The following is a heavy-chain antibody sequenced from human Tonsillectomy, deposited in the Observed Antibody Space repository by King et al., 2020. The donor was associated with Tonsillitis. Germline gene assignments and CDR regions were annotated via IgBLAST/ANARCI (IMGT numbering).Heavy chain of an antibody. V-gene: IGHV4-39*01. CDR1: GGSISSSNYY. D-gene: IGHD2-15*01. Sequence: LQLRESGPGLVKPSETLSLTCTVSGGSISSSNYYWGWIRQPPGKGLEWIGSIYYSGSTYYNPSLKSRVTISVDTSKNQFSLKLSSVTAADTAVYYCARRGCSGGSCYLDSWGQGTLVTVSS. CDR3: ARRGCSGGSCYLDS. CDR2: IYYSGST. J-gene: IGHJ4*02.